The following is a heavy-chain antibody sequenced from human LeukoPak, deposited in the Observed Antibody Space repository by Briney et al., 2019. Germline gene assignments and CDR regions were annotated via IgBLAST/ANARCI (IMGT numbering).Heavy chain of an antibody. Sequence: GGSLRLSCAASGLTFSDYYRSWIPQAPAKGLEWVSYISSSGSNIYYGDSVKGRFTISSDNAKNSLYMQMNSLRAEDTAVYYCARDSCSTGSCPFGYWGQGTLVTVAS. CDR3: ARDSCSTGSCPFGY. V-gene: IGHV3-11*01. CDR1: GLTFSDYY. CDR2: ISSSGSNI. D-gene: IGHD2-15*01. J-gene: IGHJ4*02.